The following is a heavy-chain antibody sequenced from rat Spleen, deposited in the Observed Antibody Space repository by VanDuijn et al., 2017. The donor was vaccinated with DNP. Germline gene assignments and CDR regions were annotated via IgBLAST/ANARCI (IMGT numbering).Heavy chain of an antibody. CDR3: ARGGTYYFAY. J-gene: IGHJ2*01. V-gene: IGHV5-25*01. CDR2: MSPTTRSS. CDR1: GFSFSDYD. Sequence: EVQLVESGGGLVQPGRSLKLSCAASGFSFSDYDMAWVRQAPTKGLEWVACMSPTTRSSYYRDSVKGRFTVSRDDATSTLYLQMDSLRSEDTATYYCARGGTYYFAYWGQGVMVTVSS.